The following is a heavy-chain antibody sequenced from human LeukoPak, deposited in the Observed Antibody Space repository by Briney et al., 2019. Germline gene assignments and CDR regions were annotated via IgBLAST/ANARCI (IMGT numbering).Heavy chain of an antibody. CDR3: ATEVSLGYSGGGIWSAHCEY. CDR1: GFIFSGYA. Sequence: GRSLRLSCAASGFIFSGYAMHWVRQAPGKGLEWVSGISWNSSSIAYVDSVKGRFTISRDNAKNSLYLPMHSLRAEDMAVYYCATEVSLGYSGGGIWSAHCEYWGQRTLVTVSP. J-gene: IGHJ4*02. CDR2: ISWNSSSI. D-gene: IGHD2-15*01. V-gene: IGHV3-9*03.